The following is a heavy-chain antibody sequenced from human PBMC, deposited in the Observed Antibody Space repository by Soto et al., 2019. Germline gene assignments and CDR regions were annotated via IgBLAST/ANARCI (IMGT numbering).Heavy chain of an antibody. V-gene: IGHV4-59*01. Sequence: SETLSLTCTVSGGSISSYYWSWIRQPPGKGLEWIGYIYYSGSTNYNPSLKSRVTISVDTSKNQFSLKLSSVTAADTAVYYCAGPYCSGGSCYNAFDIWGQGTMVTVSS. J-gene: IGHJ3*02. CDR1: GGSISSYY. D-gene: IGHD2-15*01. CDR3: AGPYCSGGSCYNAFDI. CDR2: IYYSGST.